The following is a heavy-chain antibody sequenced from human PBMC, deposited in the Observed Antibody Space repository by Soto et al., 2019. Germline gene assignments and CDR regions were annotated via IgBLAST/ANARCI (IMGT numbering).Heavy chain of an antibody. J-gene: IGHJ4*02. V-gene: IGHV1-3*01. CDR3: ARGAAAGNFLDFDY. CDR1: GYTFTSYA. CDR2: INAGNGNT. D-gene: IGHD6-13*01. Sequence: ASVKVSCKASGYTFTSYAMHWVRQAPGQRLEWMGWINAGNGNTKYSQKFQGRVTITRDTSASTAYMELSSLRSEDTAVYYCARGAAAGNFLDFDYWGQGTPVPVYS.